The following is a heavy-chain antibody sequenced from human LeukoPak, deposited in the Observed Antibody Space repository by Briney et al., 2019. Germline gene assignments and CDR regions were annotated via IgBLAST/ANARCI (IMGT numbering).Heavy chain of an antibody. CDR1: GFTFDDYA. CDR2: LTWKSGTI. Sequence: GGSLRLSCAASGFTFDDYAMHWVRLAPGKGLEWVSGLTWKSGTIGYADSVKGRFTISRDNAKNSLNLQMNSLRPEDTALYYCAKGRGYYSPDYWGQGTLVTVSS. D-gene: IGHD3-22*01. J-gene: IGHJ4*02. V-gene: IGHV3-9*01. CDR3: AKGRGYYSPDY.